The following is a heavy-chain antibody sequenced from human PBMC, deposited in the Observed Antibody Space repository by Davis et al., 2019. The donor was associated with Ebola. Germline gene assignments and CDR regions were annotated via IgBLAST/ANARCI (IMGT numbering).Heavy chain of an antibody. CDR2: ISGSGGST. D-gene: IGHD6-13*01. V-gene: IGHV3-23*01. Sequence: GESLKISCAASGFTFSSYAMSWVRQAPGKGLEWVSAISGSGGSTYYADSVKGRFTISRDNSKNTLYLQMNSLRAEDTAVYYCAKQQQLRRGFDPWGQGTLVTVSS. CDR1: GFTFSSYA. J-gene: IGHJ5*02. CDR3: AKQQQLRRGFDP.